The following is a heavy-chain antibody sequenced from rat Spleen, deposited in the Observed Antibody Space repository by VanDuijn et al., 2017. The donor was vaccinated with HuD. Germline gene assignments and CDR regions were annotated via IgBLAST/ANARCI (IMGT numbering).Heavy chain of an antibody. CDR2: ISYDGSVT. V-gene: IGHV5-25*01. CDR3: AKDLDYSGDNWFGY. J-gene: IGHJ3*01. Sequence: EVQLVESGGGLVQPGRSMKLSCSASGFTFSNYDMAWVRQAPTKGLEWVASISYDGSVTYYRDSVKGRFTISRDNAKSTLYLQMDSLRSEDTATYYCAKDLDYSGDNWFGYWGQGTLVTVSS. D-gene: IGHD1-1*01. CDR1: GFTFSNYD.